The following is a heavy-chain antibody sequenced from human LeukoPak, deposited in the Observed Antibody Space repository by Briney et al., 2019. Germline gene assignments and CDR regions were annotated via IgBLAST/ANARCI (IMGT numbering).Heavy chain of an antibody. Sequence: PGRSLRLSCAASGFTFDDYAMHWVRQAPGKGLEWVSGISWISGSIGYADSVKGRFTISRDNAKNSLYLQMNSLRAEDTALYYCAKGLVVVPAAISVAAFDIWGQGTMVTVSS. CDR1: GFTFDDYA. D-gene: IGHD2-2*01. V-gene: IGHV3-9*01. CDR3: AKGLVVVPAAISVAAFDI. CDR2: ISWISGSI. J-gene: IGHJ3*02.